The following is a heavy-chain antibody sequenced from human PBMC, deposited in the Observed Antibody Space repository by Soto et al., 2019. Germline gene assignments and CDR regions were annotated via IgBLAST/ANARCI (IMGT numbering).Heavy chain of an antibody. V-gene: IGHV1-2*04. CDR1: GYTFTGYY. CDR2: INPSSGGT. CDR3: ARGSRGPHNWSDP. J-gene: IGHJ5*02. Sequence: ASVKVSCEASGYTFTGYYIHWVLQAPGRGLERRGWINPSSGGTNYAQKFQGWVALTRDTSITPAYMELRSDDPAVYYCARGSRGPHNWSDPWGQGTLVTVSS.